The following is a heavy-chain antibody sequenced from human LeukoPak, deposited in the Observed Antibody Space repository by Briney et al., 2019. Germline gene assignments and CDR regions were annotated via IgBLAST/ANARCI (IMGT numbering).Heavy chain of an antibody. Sequence: SETLSLTCTVSGGSISSYYWSWIRQPPGKGLEWIGYIYYSGSTNYNPSLKSRVTISVDTSKNQFSLKLSSVTAADTAVYYCARVAAGRSHDDFWSGYTYYYYYGMDVWGQGTTVTVSS. CDR2: IYYSGST. CDR3: ARVAAGRSHDDFWSGYTYYYYYGMDV. D-gene: IGHD3-3*01. CDR1: GGSISSYY. J-gene: IGHJ6*02. V-gene: IGHV4-59*01.